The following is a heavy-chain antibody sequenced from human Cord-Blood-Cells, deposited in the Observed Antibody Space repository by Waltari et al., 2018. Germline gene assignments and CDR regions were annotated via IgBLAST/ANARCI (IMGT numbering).Heavy chain of an antibody. Sequence: QVQLQESGPGLVKPSQTLSLTCTVSGGSISSGDYYWRWIRQPPGKGLEWIGYIYYSGSTYYTPALKGLVTISVDTSKNQFSLKLSSVTAAGTAVYYCTRGKGGPFDYWGQGTLVTVSS. CDR1: GGSISSGDYY. V-gene: IGHV4-30-4*01. D-gene: IGHD1-26*01. CDR3: TRGKGGPFDY. CDR2: IYYSGST. J-gene: IGHJ4*02.